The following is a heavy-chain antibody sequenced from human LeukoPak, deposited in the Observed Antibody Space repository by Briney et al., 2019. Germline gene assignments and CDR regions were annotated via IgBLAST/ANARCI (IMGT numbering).Heavy chain of an antibody. J-gene: IGHJ5*02. Sequence: SETLFLTCTVSGGSISSYYWSWIRQPPGKGLEWIGYIYYSGSTNYNPSLKSRVTISVDTSKNQFSLKLSSVTAADTAVYYCARTPWKGVVIVPNWFDPWGHGTLVTVSS. CDR3: ARTPWKGVVIVPNWFDP. CDR2: IYYSGST. D-gene: IGHD3-3*01. CDR1: GGSISSYY. V-gene: IGHV4-59*01.